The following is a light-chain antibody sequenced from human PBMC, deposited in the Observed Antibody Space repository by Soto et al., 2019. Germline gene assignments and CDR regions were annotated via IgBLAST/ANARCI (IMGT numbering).Light chain of an antibody. CDR2: DTD. V-gene: IGLV7-46*01. Sequence: QAVVTQEPSLTVSPGGTVTLTCGSSTGAVTSNNYAYWFQQKPGLVPRTLIYDTDKRHSWTPARFSASLLGAKAALTLSGAQPEDEADYYCLISYIDFEVFGGGTKVTVL. J-gene: IGLJ2*01. CDR1: TGAVTSNNY. CDR3: LISYIDFEV.